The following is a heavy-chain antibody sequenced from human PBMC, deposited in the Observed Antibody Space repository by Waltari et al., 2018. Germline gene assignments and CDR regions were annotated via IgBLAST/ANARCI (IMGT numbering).Heavy chain of an antibody. J-gene: IGHJ1*01. V-gene: IGHV4-39*01. CDR2: MKYRGGT. D-gene: IGHD4-17*01. CDR1: GGSISTNYN. Sequence: QLQLQESGPGLVKPSETLSLTCTVSGGSISTNYNWGWIRQPPGKGLEWMGNMKYRGGTFYNPSLKSRVTISLDTSKNQFSLRLSSVGAADTAVYFCGRIAFGDDGGYFQHWGQGTLVTVSS. CDR3: GRIAFGDDGGYFQH.